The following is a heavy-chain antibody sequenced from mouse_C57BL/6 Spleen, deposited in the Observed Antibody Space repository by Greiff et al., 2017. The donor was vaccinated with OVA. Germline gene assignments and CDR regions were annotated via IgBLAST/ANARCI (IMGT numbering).Heavy chain of an antibody. CDR1: GYAFSSSW. CDR2: IYPGDGDT. D-gene: IGHD2-3*01. CDR3: ARWDDGDYNY. Sequence: QVQLQQSGPELVQPGASVKISCKASGYAFSSSWMNWVKQRPGKGLEWIGRIYPGDGDTNYNGKFKGKATLTADKSSSTAYMQLSSPTSEDSAVYFCARWDDGDYNYWGQGTTLTVSS. V-gene: IGHV1-82*01. J-gene: IGHJ2*01.